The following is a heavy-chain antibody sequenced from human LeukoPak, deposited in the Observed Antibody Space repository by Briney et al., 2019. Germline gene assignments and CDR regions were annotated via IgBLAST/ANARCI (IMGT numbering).Heavy chain of an antibody. CDR1: GYSFTGYW. V-gene: IGHV5-51*03. CDR2: IYPGDSDT. D-gene: IGHD3-3*01. CDR3: ARLLYYDFWSGYSTQSYMDV. J-gene: IGHJ6*03. Sequence: GESPKISCKGSGYSFTGYWIGWVRQMPGKGLEWMGIIYPGDSDTRYSPSFQGQVTISADKSISTAYLQWSSLKASDTAMYYCARLLYYDFWSGYSTQSYMDVWGKGTTVTVSS.